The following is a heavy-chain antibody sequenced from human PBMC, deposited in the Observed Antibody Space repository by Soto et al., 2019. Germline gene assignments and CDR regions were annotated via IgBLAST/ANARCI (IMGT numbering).Heavy chain of an antibody. V-gene: IGHV3-23*01. D-gene: IGHD1-1*01. CDR2: INSSGGST. J-gene: IGHJ4*02. CDR1: GFTFSSYA. CDR3: AKEGGRPTIYTLDY. Sequence: EVQLLESGGGLVQPGGSLRLSCAASGFTFSSYAMSWVRQAPGKGLEWIINSSGGSTYYADSVKGRFTLSRDNSKDTLYLQMNSLRAEDTAIYYCAKEGGRPTIYTLDYWGQGTLVTVSS.